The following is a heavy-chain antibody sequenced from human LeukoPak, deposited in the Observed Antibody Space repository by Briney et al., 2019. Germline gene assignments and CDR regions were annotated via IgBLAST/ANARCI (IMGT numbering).Heavy chain of an antibody. Sequence: SETLSLTCTVSGGSISSYYWSWIRQPPGKGVEWIGYIYYSGSTNYNPSLKSRVTISVDTSKNQFSLKLSSVTAADTAVYYCARDGAYGHFDYWGQGTLVTVSS. J-gene: IGHJ4*02. V-gene: IGHV4-59*01. CDR3: ARDGAYGHFDY. CDR1: GGSISSYY. D-gene: IGHD4-17*01. CDR2: IYYSGST.